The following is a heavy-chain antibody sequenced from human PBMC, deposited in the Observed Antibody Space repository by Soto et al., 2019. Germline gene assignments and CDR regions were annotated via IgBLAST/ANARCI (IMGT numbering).Heavy chain of an antibody. J-gene: IGHJ6*02. D-gene: IGHD3-10*01. Sequence: GGSLRLSCAASGFTFSSYAMSWGRQAPGKGLEWVSAISGSGGSTYYADSVKGRFTISRGNSKNTLYLQMNSLRAEDTAVYYCAKGGGLLWFGELLDYYYGMDVWGQGTTVTVSS. CDR3: AKGGGLLWFGELLDYYYGMDV. V-gene: IGHV3-23*01. CDR1: GFTFSSYA. CDR2: ISGSGGST.